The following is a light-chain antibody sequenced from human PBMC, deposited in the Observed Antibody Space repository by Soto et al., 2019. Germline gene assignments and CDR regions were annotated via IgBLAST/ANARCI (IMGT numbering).Light chain of an antibody. CDR2: DAS. CDR3: QQYNDWPPWT. CDR1: QSVSTN. J-gene: IGKJ1*01. V-gene: IGKV3-15*01. Sequence: EIVMTQSPATLSVSPGERATLSCRASQSVSTNLAWYQQKPGQAPRLLIYDASTRATGIPARFSGSGSATEFILTISSLQSEDFAVYYCQQYNDWPPWTFGQGTKVEIK.